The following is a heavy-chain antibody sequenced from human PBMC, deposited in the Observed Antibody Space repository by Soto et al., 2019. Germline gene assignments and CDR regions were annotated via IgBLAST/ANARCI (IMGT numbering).Heavy chain of an antibody. CDR2: IYYSGST. D-gene: IGHD3-3*01. Sequence: SETLSLTCTVSGGSISSYYWSWIRQPPGKGLEWIGYIYYSGSTNYNPSLKSRVTISVDTSKNQFSLKLSSVTAADTAVYYCARGVTYYDFWSGYGSRAYYYYGMDVWGQGTTVTVSS. J-gene: IGHJ6*02. CDR1: GGSISSYY. V-gene: IGHV4-59*01. CDR3: ARGVTYYDFWSGYGSRAYYYYGMDV.